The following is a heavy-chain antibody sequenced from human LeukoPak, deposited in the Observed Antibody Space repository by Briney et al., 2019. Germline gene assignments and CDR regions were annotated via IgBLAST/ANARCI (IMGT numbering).Heavy chain of an antibody. CDR3: ARHSISMAGTVDY. D-gene: IGHD6-19*01. CDR2: IYPGDSDT. J-gene: IGHJ4*02. Sequence: GESLKISCKGSGYSFTSYWIGWVRQMPGKGLEWMGIIYPGDSDTRYSPSFQGQVTISADKSTSTAYLQWSSLKASDTAMYYCARHSISMAGTVDYWGQGTLVTVSS. V-gene: IGHV5-51*01. CDR1: GYSFTSYW.